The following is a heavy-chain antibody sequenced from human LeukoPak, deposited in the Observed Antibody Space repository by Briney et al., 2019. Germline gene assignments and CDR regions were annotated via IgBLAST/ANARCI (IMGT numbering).Heavy chain of an antibody. V-gene: IGHV4-39*07. CDR1: GGSISSSSYY. CDR3: ARDFLPIRATRRNYGELDP. Sequence: SETLSLTCTVSGGSISSSSYYWGWICQPPGKGLEWIGSIYYSGSTYYNPSLKSRVTISVDTSKNQFSLKLSSVTAADTAVYYCARDFLPIRATRRNYGELDPWGQGTLVTVSS. D-gene: IGHD1-26*01. J-gene: IGHJ5*02. CDR2: IYYSGST.